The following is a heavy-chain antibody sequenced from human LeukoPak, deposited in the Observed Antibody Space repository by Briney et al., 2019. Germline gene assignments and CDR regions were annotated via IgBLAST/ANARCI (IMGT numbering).Heavy chain of an antibody. CDR3: AKEASSGNFVTIDC. V-gene: IGHV3-23*01. J-gene: IGHJ4*02. Sequence: EGSLRLSCAASGFTFRNYVMSWVRQTPEKGLEWVSAITADGGGTNHADSVKGRFTISRDNSKNTLYLQMNSLRAEDTAIYYCAKEASSGNFVTIDCWGQGALVTVSS. CDR2: ITADGGGT. D-gene: IGHD1-26*01. CDR1: GFTFRNYV.